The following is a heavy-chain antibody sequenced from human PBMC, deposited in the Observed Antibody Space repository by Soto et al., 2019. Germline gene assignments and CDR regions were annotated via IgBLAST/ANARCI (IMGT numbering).Heavy chain of an antibody. CDR1: GFTFSSYG. CDR2: IWYDGSNK. V-gene: IGHV3-33*01. J-gene: IGHJ6*02. CDR3: ARDKAVACTNTGMDV. Sequence: QVQLVESGGGVVQPGRSLRLSCAASGFTFSSYGMHWVRQAPGKGLVWVAVIWYDGSNKYYADSVKGRFTISRDNSKNTLYLQMNSLRAEDTAVYYCARDKAVACTNTGMDVWGQGTTVTVAS. D-gene: IGHD6-19*01.